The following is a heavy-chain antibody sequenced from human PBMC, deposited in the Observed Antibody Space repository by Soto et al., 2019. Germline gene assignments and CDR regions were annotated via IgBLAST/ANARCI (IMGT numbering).Heavy chain of an antibody. CDR1: GDSISSYSISVYY. J-gene: IGHJ4*02. V-gene: IGHV4-61*08. D-gene: IGHD3-22*01. Sequence: PSETLSLTCTVSGDSISSYSISVYYWSWIRQPPGKGLEWLGYISYSGSTNYNPSLKSRVTISVDTSKSQFSLKLSSVAAADTAVYYCARGSRITMIVVVPDYWGQGTLVTVSS. CDR3: ARGSRITMIVVVPDY. CDR2: ISYSGST.